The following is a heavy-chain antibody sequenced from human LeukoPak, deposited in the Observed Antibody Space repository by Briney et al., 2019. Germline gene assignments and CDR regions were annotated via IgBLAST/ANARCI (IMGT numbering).Heavy chain of an antibody. CDR3: ARGWNDFWSGYYRMLKTYYFDY. CDR2: INHSGST. D-gene: IGHD3-3*01. V-gene: IGHV4-34*01. J-gene: IGHJ4*02. CDR1: GGAFSGYY. Sequence: SSETLSLTRAVYGGAFSGYYWSWIRQPPGKGLEWIGEINHSGSTNYNPSLKSRVTISVDTSKNQFSLKLSSVTAADTAVYYCARGWNDFWSGYYRMLKTYYFDYWGQGTLVTVSS.